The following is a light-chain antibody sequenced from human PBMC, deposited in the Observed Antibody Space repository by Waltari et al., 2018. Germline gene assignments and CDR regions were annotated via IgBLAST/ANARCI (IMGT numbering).Light chain of an antibody. J-gene: IGKJ1*01. V-gene: IGKV1-39*01. Sequence: DIQMTQSPSSLSASVGDRVTITCRARQSISSYLNWYQQKPGKAPKLLIYAASSLQSGVPSRFSGSGSGTDFTLTISSLQPEDFATYYCQQSYSTRWTFGQGTKLEIK. CDR3: QQSYSTRWT. CDR2: AAS. CDR1: QSISSY.